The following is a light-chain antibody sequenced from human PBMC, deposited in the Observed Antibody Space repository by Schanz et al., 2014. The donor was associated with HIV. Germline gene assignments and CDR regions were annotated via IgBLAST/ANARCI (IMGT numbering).Light chain of an antibody. Sequence: QSALTQPASVSGTPGQSITISCTGSSSDVGGYNYVSWYQQHPDKAPKLMIYDVSDRPSGVSNRFSGSKSGNTASLTVSGLQAEDEADYYCSSYAGRYNYFVFGTGTKLTVL. CDR2: DVS. V-gene: IGLV2-14*03. CDR1: SSDVGGYNY. CDR3: SSYAGRYNYFV. J-gene: IGLJ1*01.